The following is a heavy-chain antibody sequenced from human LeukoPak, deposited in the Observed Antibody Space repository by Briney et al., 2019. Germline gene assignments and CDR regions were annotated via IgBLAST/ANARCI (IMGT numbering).Heavy chain of an antibody. CDR2: IYHGGTT. CDR3: ARDTSVGSGMQY. J-gene: IGHJ4*02. D-gene: IGHD3-10*01. V-gene: IGHV4-59*01. Sequence: PSETLSLTCSVSGGPLSTYTWSWVRQSPGKGLEWIGYIYHGGTTNYSPSLKSRATISAHTARNQFSLRLRSVTAADTAIYYCARDTSVGSGMQYWGQGTLVSVPS. CDR1: GGPLSTYT.